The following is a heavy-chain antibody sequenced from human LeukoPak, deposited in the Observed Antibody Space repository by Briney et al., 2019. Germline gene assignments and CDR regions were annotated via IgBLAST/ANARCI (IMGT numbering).Heavy chain of an antibody. Sequence: GGSLRLSCAASGFTFDDYAMHWVRQAPGKGLEWVSGISWNSGSIGYADSVKGRFTISRDNAKNSLYPQMNSLRAEDMALYYCAKADTIAVAGTIDYWGQGTLVTVSS. D-gene: IGHD6-19*01. CDR3: AKADTIAVAGTIDY. CDR1: GFTFDDYA. CDR2: ISWNSGSI. J-gene: IGHJ4*02. V-gene: IGHV3-9*03.